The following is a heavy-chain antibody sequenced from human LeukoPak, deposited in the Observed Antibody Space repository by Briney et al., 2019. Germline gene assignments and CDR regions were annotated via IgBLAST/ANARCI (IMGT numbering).Heavy chain of an antibody. CDR2: ISYDGSNK. V-gene: IGHV3-30*18. J-gene: IGHJ4*02. CDR1: GFTFSSYG. Sequence: GGSLRLSCAASGFTFSSYGMHRVRQAPGKGLEWVAVISYDGSNKYYADSVKGRFTISRDNSKNTLYLQMNSLRAEDTAVYYCAKDMGSGAYYYDSSGYYPPSNWGQGTLVTVSS. D-gene: IGHD3-22*01. CDR3: AKDMGSGAYYYDSSGYYPPSN.